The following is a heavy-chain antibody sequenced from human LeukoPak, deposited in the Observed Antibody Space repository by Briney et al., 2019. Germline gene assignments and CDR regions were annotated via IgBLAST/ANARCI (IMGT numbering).Heavy chain of an antibody. CDR3: ARGRRVFRVVPRDYYYGMDV. CDR2: MNPNSGNT. V-gene: IGHV1-8*01. Sequence: ASVKVSCKASGYTFTSYDINWVRQATGQGLEWMGWMNPNSGNTGYAQKFQGRVTMTRNTSISTAYMELSSLRSEDTAVYYCARGRRVFRVVPRDYYYGMDVWGQGTTVTVSS. CDR1: GYTFTSYD. J-gene: IGHJ6*02. D-gene: IGHD3-3*01.